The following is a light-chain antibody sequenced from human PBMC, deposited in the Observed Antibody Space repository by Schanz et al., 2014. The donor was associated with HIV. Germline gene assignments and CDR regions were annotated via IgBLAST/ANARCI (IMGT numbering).Light chain of an antibody. CDR2: DVS. CDR3: CSYAGSSTSYVV. J-gene: IGLJ2*01. Sequence: QSVLTQPASVSGSPGQSITISCTGTSSDVGSYNYVSWYQQHPGKAPKLMIYDVSNRPSGVSNRFSGSKSGNTASLTISGLQAEDEADYYCCSYAGSSTSYVVFGGGTKLTVL. CDR1: SSDVGSYNY. V-gene: IGLV2-14*03.